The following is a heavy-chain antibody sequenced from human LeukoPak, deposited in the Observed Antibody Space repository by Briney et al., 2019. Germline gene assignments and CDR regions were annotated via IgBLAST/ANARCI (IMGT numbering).Heavy chain of an antibody. Sequence: GGSLRLSCAASGFTFSSYGMHWVRQAPGKGPEWVAVISYDGSNKYYTDSVKGRFTISRDNSKNTLYLQMNSLRAEDTAVYYCAKELFQWANADYWGQGTLVTVSS. CDR3: AKELFQWANADY. V-gene: IGHV3-30*18. CDR1: GFTFSSYG. D-gene: IGHD1-26*01. CDR2: ISYDGSNK. J-gene: IGHJ4*02.